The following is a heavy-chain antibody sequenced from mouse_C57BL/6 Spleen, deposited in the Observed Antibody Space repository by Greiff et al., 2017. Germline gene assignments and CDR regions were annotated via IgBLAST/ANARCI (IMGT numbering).Heavy chain of an antibody. CDR3: ARLGDYYFDY. CDR2: IYPGGGYT. Sequence: VQLQQSGAELVRPGTSVKMSCKASGYTFTNYWIGWAKQRPGHGLEWIGDIYPGGGYTNYNAKFKGKATLTADKSSSTAYMQFSSLTSEDSAIYYCARLGDYYFDYWGQGTTLTVSS. V-gene: IGHV1-63*01. D-gene: IGHD2-13*01. CDR1: GYTFTNYW. J-gene: IGHJ2*01.